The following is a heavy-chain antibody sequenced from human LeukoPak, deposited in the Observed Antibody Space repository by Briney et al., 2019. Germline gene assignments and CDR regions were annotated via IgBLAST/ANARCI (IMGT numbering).Heavy chain of an antibody. CDR2: ISSSGSTI. CDR3: ARDSSGGSWIDAFDI. CDR1: GFTFSSYE. V-gene: IGHV3-48*03. Sequence: GGSLRLSCAASGFTFSSYEMNWVRQAPEKGLEWVSYISSSGSTIYYADSVKGRFTISRDNAKNSLYLRMNSLRAEDTAVYYCARDSSGGSWIDAFDIWGQGTMVTVS. J-gene: IGHJ3*02. D-gene: IGHD2-15*01.